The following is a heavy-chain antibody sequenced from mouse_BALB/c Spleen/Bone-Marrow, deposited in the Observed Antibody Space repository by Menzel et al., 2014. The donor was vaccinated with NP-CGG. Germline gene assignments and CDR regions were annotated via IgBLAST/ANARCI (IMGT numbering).Heavy chain of an antibody. V-gene: IGHV1S135*01. D-gene: IGHD1-1*01. CDR3: AISVSLRAMDY. Sequence: EVQLQQSGPELVKPGASVKVSCKASGYAFTSYNMYWVKQSHGKSLEWIGYIDPYNGGTSYNQKFKGKATLTVDKSSSTAYMQLKSLTSEDSAVYYCAISVSLRAMDYWGQGTSVTVSS. CDR1: GYAFTSYN. CDR2: IDPYNGGT. J-gene: IGHJ4*01.